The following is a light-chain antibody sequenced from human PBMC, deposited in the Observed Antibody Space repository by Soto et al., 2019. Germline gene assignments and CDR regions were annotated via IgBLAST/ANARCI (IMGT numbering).Light chain of an antibody. CDR1: QSVSNN. CDR3: QQYDNWPLT. V-gene: IGKV3-15*01. CDR2: GAS. Sequence: EIVLTQSPGTLSLSPGERATLSCRASQSVSNNYLAWYQQKPGQAPRLLIYGASTRATGVPARFSGSGSGTEFTLIISSLQSEDFAVYFCQQYDNWPLTFGGGTKVDIK. J-gene: IGKJ4*01.